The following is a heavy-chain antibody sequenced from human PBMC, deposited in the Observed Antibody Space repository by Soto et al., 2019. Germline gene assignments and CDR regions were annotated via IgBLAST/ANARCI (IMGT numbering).Heavy chain of an antibody. CDR2: INAGNGNT. D-gene: IGHD3-9*01. CDR3: ARGYDILTGYSAFDI. Sequence: AAVKGSCKDSGNTFTSSAMHWVRQAPGQRLEWMGWINAGNGNTKYSQKFQGRVTITRDTSASTAYMELSSLRSEDTAVYYCARGYDILTGYSAFDIWGQGTMVTVSS. V-gene: IGHV1-3*01. J-gene: IGHJ3*02. CDR1: GNTFTSSA.